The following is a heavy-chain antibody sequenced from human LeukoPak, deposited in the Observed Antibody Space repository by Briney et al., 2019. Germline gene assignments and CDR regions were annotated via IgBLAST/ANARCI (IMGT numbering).Heavy chain of an antibody. V-gene: IGHV3-23*01. Sequence: GGSLRLSCAASGFTFRTYAMTWVRQALGKGLEWVSAISGGGGSTYYADSVKGRFTISRDNSKNTLYLQMNTLRAEDTAVYYCAKDRYCGGGTCYWSYFDYWGQGTLVTVSS. CDR1: GFTFRTYA. J-gene: IGHJ4*02. CDR2: ISGGGGST. D-gene: IGHD2-15*01. CDR3: AKDRYCGGGTCYWSYFDY.